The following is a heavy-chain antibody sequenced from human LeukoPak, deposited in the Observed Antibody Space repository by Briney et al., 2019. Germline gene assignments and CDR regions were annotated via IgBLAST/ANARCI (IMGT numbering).Heavy chain of an antibody. D-gene: IGHD2-15*01. CDR2: IYYSGST. V-gene: IGHV4-39*01. Sequence: SETLSLTCTVSGGSISSSSYYWGSIRQPPGKGLEWIGSIYYSGSTYYNPSLKSRVTISVDTSKNQFSLKLSSVTAADTAVYYCARPLVYCSGGSCSHAFDIWGQGTMVTVSS. CDR1: GGSISSSSYY. CDR3: ARPLVYCSGGSCSHAFDI. J-gene: IGHJ3*02.